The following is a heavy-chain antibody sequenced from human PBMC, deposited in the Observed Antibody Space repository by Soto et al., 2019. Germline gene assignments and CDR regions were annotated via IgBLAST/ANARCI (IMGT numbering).Heavy chain of an antibody. V-gene: IGHV3-33*06. CDR1: GFTFSSYG. Sequence: QVQLVESGGGVVQPGRSLRLSCAASGFTFSSYGMHWVRQAPGKGLEWVAVIWYDGSNKYYADSVKGRFTISRDNSKNTLYLQMNSLSAEATAVYYCAKAGSGCSGCFQQWGQGTLVTVSS. CDR2: IWYDGSNK. CDR3: AKAGSGCSGCFQQ. J-gene: IGHJ1*01. D-gene: IGHD6-19*01.